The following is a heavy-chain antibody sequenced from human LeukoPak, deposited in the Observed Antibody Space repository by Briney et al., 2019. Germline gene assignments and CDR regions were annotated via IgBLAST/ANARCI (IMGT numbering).Heavy chain of an antibody. J-gene: IGHJ6*02. D-gene: IGHD3-16*01. CDR2: IRYDGSNK. CDR3: AKVTVMGYYYYGMDV. Sequence: GGSLRLSCAASGFTFSSYGMHWVRQAPGKGLEWVAVIRYDGSNKYYADSVKGRFTISRDNSKNTLYLQMNSLRAEDTAVYYCAKVTVMGYYYYGMDVWGQGTTVTVSS. V-gene: IGHV3-30*02. CDR1: GFTFSSYG.